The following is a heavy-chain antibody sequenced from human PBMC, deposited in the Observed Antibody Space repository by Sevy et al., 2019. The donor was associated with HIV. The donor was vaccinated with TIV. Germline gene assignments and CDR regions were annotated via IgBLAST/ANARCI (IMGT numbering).Heavy chain of an antibody. CDR3: ARVSLKGYDFWSGYSLDY. D-gene: IGHD3-3*01. CDR1: GYTFTSYD. CDR2: MNPNSGNT. V-gene: IGHV1-8*01. Sequence: SVKVSCKASGYTFTSYDINWVRQATGQGLEWMGWMNPNSGNTGYAQKFQGRVTMTRNTSISTAYMELSSLRSEDTAVYYCARVSLKGYDFWSGYSLDYWGQGTLVTVSS. J-gene: IGHJ4*02.